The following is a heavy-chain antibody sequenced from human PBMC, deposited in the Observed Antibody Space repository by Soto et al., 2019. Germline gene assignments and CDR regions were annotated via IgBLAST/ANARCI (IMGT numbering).Heavy chain of an antibody. Sequence: SETLSLTCTVSGGSIGSGGYYWSWIRKKPGKGLEWIGYIYYSGSTYYNPSLKSRVTISVDTSKNQFSLKLSSVTAADTAVFYFSRGGNYDSSCYPNFDYWGQGTLVTVSS. D-gene: IGHD3-22*01. J-gene: IGHJ4*02. CDR2: IYYSGST. CDR3: SRGGNYDSSCYPNFDY. CDR1: GGSIGSGGYY. V-gene: IGHV4-31*03.